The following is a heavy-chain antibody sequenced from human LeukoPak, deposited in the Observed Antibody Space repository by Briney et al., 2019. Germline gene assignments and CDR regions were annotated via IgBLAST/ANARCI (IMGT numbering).Heavy chain of an antibody. CDR3: ARHEGRIVPFDY. J-gene: IGHJ4*02. CDR1: GGSISSSSYY. D-gene: IGHD1-26*01. CDR2: IYYSGST. Sequence: SETLSLTCTVSGGSISSSSYYWGWIRQPPGKGLEWIGSIYYSGSTYYNPSLKSRVTISVDTSKNQFSLKLSSVTAADTAVYYCARHEGRIVPFDYWGQGTLVTVSS. V-gene: IGHV4-39*01.